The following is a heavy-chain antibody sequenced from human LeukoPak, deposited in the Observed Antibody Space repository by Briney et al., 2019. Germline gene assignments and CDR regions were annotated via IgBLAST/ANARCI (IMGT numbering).Heavy chain of an antibody. CDR2: IYHSGST. CDR1: GYSISSGYY. V-gene: IGHV4-38-2*02. CDR3: ARDYYDSSGYFRLSGWFDP. J-gene: IGHJ5*02. D-gene: IGHD3-22*01. Sequence: PSETLSLTCALSGYSISSGYYWGWIRQPPGKGLEWIGSIYHSGSTYYNPSLKSRVTISVDTSKNQFSLKLSSVTAADTAVYYCARDYYDSSGYFRLSGWFDPWGQGTLVTVSS.